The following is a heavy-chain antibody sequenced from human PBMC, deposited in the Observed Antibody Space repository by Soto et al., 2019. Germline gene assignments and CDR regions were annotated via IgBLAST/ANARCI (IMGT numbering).Heavy chain of an antibody. CDR3: AYSHYYDSSGSDY. V-gene: IGHV4-39*01. CDR1: GGSISSSSYY. CDR2: IYYSGST. Sequence: SETLSLTCTVSGGSISSSSYYWGWIRQPPGKGLEWIGSIYYSGSTYYNPSLKSRVTISVDTSKNQFSLKLSSVTAADTAVYYCAYSHYYDSSGSDYWGQGTLVTVSS. D-gene: IGHD3-22*01. J-gene: IGHJ4*02.